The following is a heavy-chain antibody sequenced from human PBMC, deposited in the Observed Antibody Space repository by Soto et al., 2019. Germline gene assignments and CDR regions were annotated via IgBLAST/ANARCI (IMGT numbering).Heavy chain of an antibody. Sequence: GGSLRLSCVASGFTFSSYEMNWVRQAPGKGLEWVSYISSSGSTIYYADSVKGRFTISRDNAKNSLYLQMNSLRAEDTAVYYCARSHYSRADYWGQGTLVTVSS. CDR3: ARSHYSRADY. CDR2: ISSSGSTI. CDR1: GFTFSSYE. D-gene: IGHD6-25*01. V-gene: IGHV3-48*03. J-gene: IGHJ4*02.